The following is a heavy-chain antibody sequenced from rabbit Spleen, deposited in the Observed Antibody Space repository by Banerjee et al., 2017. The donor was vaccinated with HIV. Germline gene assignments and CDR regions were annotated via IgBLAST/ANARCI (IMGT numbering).Heavy chain of an antibody. CDR3: ARGGAAGAGAGL. D-gene: IGHD4-2*01. Sequence: QEQLVESGGGLVKPEGSLTLTCKASGFDLSSGYYMCWVRQAPGKGLEWIGCIYSGTSGTLYYASWANGRFTISRSTSLNTVDLKMTSLTVADTATYFCARGGAAGAGAGLWGPGTLVTVS. CDR1: GFDLSSGYY. CDR2: IYSGTSGTL. J-gene: IGHJ4*01. V-gene: IGHV1S43*01.